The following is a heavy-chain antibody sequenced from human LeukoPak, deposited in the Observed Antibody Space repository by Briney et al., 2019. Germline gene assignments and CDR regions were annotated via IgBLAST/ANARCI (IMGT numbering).Heavy chain of an antibody. CDR2: IIPIFGTA. Sequence: SVTVSCKASGGTFSSYAISWVREAPGQRLEWMGGIIPIFGTANYAQKFQGRVTITADGSTRTAYMELSSLRSEDTAVYYCARDDGGSPCGYWGQGTLVTVSS. J-gene: IGHJ4*02. CDR3: ARDDGGSPCGY. V-gene: IGHV1-69*13. D-gene: IGHD1-26*01. CDR1: GGTFSSYA.